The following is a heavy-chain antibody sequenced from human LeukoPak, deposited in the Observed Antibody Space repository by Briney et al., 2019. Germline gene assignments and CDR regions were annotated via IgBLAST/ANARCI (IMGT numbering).Heavy chain of an antibody. J-gene: IGHJ5*02. D-gene: IGHD3-3*01. Sequence: PGGSLRLSCTTSGFSFNTYSMSWVRQAPGKGLEWVSAINDDTPYYTDSVKGRFTVSRDNSKDTLYLHLNSLRAEDTAIYYCAKEHDLWHEEGNWFDTWGQGTLVTVSS. V-gene: IGHV3-23*01. CDR3: AKEHDLWHEEGNWFDT. CDR2: INDDTP. CDR1: GFSFNTYS.